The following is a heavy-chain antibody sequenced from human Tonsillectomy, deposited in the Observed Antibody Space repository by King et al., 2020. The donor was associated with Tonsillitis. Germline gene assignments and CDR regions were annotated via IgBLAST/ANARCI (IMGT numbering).Heavy chain of an antibody. CDR3: AGGDPTRYFDY. Sequence: VQLQESGPGLVKPSETLSLTCTISGGSISSYYWNWIRQPPGKGLEWIGYIYYSGSTDYNPSLKSRVTISVDTSKNQFSLKLSSVAAADTAVYYCAGGDPTRYFDYWGQGTLVTVSS. J-gene: IGHJ4*02. V-gene: IGHV4-59*01. D-gene: IGHD2-21*02. CDR2: IYYSGST. CDR1: GGSISSYY.